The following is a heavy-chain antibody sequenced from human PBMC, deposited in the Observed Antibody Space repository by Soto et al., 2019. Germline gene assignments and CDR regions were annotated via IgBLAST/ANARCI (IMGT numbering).Heavy chain of an antibody. Sequence: ASVKVSCKASGYTFTSYYVHWVRQAPGQGLEWMGMINPGGGSTSYAQKFQGRVTMTRDTSTSTVYMELSSLRSEDTAVYFCARDADFWSGPDYWGQGXLVTVYS. CDR1: GYTFTSYY. V-gene: IGHV1-46*01. D-gene: IGHD3-3*01. J-gene: IGHJ4*02. CDR3: ARDADFWSGPDY. CDR2: INPGGGST.